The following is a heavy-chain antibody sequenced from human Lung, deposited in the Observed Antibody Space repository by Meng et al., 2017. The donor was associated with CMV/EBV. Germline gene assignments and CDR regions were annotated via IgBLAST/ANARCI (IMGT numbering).Heavy chain of an antibody. CDR2: IPYDRSNK. Sequence: GGSLRLXCAASGFTFSSFSSYAMHWVRQAPGKGLERVASIPYDRSNKYYTDSVKGRFTISRDNSKNALYLHMNSLRTEDTAVYYCAKVKVTAALLDSFDIWXQGTMVTVSS. J-gene: IGHJ3*02. V-gene: IGHV3-30*02. D-gene: IGHD2-2*01. CDR1: GFTFSSFSSYA. CDR3: AKVKVTAALLDSFDI.